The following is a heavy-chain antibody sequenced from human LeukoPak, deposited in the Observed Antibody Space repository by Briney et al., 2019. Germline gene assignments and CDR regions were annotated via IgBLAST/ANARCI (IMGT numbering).Heavy chain of an antibody. CDR3: ARSNYYDSSGYIYWYFDL. V-gene: IGHV3-21*01. CDR2: ISSSSSYI. Sequence: PGGSLRLSCAASGFTFSSYSMNWVRQAPGKGLAWVSSISSSSSYIYYADSVKGRFTISRDNAKNSLYLQMNSLRAEDTAVYYCARSNYYDSSGYIYWYFDLWGRGTLVTVSS. CDR1: GFTFSSYS. D-gene: IGHD3-22*01. J-gene: IGHJ2*01.